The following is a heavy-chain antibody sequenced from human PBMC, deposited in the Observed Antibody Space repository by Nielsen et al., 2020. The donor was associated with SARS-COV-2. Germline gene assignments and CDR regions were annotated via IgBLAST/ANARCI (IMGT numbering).Heavy chain of an antibody. D-gene: IGHD6-13*01. V-gene: IGHV3-74*01. CDR1: GFTFSSYW. CDR2: INSDGSST. CDR3: AAAAGGGMDV. J-gene: IGHJ6*02. Sequence: GESLKISCAASGFTFSSYWMHWVRQAPGKGLVWVSRINSDGSSTSYADSVKGRFTISRDNAKNTLYLQMNSLRAEDTALYYCAAAAGGGMDVWGQGTTVTVSS.